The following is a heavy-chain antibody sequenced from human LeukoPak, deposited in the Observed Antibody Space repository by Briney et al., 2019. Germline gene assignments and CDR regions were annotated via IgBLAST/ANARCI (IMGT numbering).Heavy chain of an antibody. D-gene: IGHD6-19*01. Sequence: PGGSLRLSCAASGFTFSGHSMTWVRQTPGKGLEWVSVIFGNGVKTYYADSVKGRFTISRDNSKNTLYLQMNSLRAEDTAVYYCASIRGVGYSSGIDYWGQGTLVTVSS. J-gene: IGHJ4*02. CDR2: IFGNGVKT. V-gene: IGHV3-23*01. CDR3: ASIRGVGYSSGIDY. CDR1: GFTFSGHS.